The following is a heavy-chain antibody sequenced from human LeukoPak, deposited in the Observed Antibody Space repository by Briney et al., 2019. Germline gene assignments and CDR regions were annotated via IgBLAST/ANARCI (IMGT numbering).Heavy chain of an antibody. CDR2: IYYSGST. V-gene: IGHV4-30-4*01. CDR3: ASERMGEKYYYFDY. CDR1: GGSISSGDYY. Sequence: PSETLSLTCTVSGGSISSGDYYWSWIRQPPGKGLEWIGYIYYSGSTYYNPSLKSRVTISVDTSKNQFSLKLSSVTAADTAVYYCASERMGEKYYYFDYWGQGTLVTVSS. J-gene: IGHJ4*02. D-gene: IGHD2-8*01.